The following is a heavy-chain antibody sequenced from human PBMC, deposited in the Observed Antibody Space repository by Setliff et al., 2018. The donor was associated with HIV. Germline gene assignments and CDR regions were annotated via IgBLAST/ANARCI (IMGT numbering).Heavy chain of an antibody. J-gene: IGHJ5*02. Sequence: PSETLSLTCTVSGGSISSGDYYWTWIRQPAGKGLQWIGRIHTSGNTNYNPSLKSRVTISVDTSKSQFSLKLSSLTAADTAVYYCARDFKRYNSPCRFDPWGQGILVTVSS. D-gene: IGHD1-1*01. CDR2: IHTSGNT. CDR1: GGSISSGDYY. CDR3: ARDFKRYNSPCRFDP. V-gene: IGHV4-61*02.